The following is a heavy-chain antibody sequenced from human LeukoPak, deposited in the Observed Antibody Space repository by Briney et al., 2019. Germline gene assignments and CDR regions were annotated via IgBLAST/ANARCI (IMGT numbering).Heavy chain of an antibody. CDR1: GGSISSGDYY. V-gene: IGHV4-30-4*08. CDR2: IYYSGST. Sequence: SETLSLTCTVSGGSISSGDYYWRWIRQPPGRGLEWIGYIYYSGSTYYNPSLKSRVTISVDTSKNQFSLKLSSVTAADTAVYYCAGPYSNYVGWFDPWGQGTLVTVSS. J-gene: IGHJ5*02. CDR3: AGPYSNYVGWFDP. D-gene: IGHD4-11*01.